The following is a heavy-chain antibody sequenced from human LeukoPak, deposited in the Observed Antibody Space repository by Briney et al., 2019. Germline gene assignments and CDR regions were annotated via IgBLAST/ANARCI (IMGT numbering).Heavy chain of an antibody. Sequence: GGSLRLSCAASGFTFSRYEMNWVRQAAGKGLEGVSYISRSASTIYYPDSVKGRFTISRDNAKNSLYLQMNSLRAEDTAVYYCARGYYYGSGRDMDVWGKGTTVTISS. CDR1: GFTFSRYE. J-gene: IGHJ6*03. D-gene: IGHD3-10*01. CDR2: ISRSASTI. V-gene: IGHV3-48*03. CDR3: ARGYYYGSGRDMDV.